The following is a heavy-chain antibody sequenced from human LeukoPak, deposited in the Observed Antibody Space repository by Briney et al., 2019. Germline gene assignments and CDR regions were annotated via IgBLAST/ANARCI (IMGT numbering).Heavy chain of an antibody. CDR1: GYTFTGYY. CDR2: INPNSGGT. V-gene: IGHV1-2*02. Sequence: ASVKVSCKASGYTFTGYYMHWVRQAPGQGLEWMGWINPNSGGTNYAQKFQGRVTMTRDTSISTAYMELSRLRSDDTAVYYCARVRPYCSGGSCYSAFDPWGQGTLATVSS. CDR3: ARVRPYCSGGSCYSAFDP. J-gene: IGHJ5*02. D-gene: IGHD2-15*01.